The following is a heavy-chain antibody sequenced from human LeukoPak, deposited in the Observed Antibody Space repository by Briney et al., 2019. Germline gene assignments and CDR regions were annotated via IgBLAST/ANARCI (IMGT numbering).Heavy chain of an antibody. CDR2: IYSSGST. D-gene: IGHD2-2*01. V-gene: IGHV4-61*02. Sequence: PSQTLSLTCTVSGGSISSGSYYWSWIRQPAGKGLEWIGRIYSSGSTNYNPSLKSRVTISVDTSKNQFSLKLSSVTAADTAMYYCARGVVPAVNWFDPWGQGTLVTVSS. CDR1: GGSISSGSYY. J-gene: IGHJ5*02. CDR3: ARGVVPAVNWFDP.